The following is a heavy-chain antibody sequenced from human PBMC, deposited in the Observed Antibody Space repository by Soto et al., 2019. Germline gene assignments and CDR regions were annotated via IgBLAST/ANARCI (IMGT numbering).Heavy chain of an antibody. CDR3: AHIQGYYDSSGYYYRADYFDY. J-gene: IGHJ4*02. D-gene: IGHD3-22*01. Sequence: SGPTLVNPTQTLTLTCTFSGCSLSTSGVGVGWIRQPPGKALEWLALIYWDDDKRYSPSLKSRLTITKDTSKNQVVLTMTNMDPVDTATYYCAHIQGYYDSSGYYYRADYFDYWGQGTLVTVSS. CDR1: GCSLSTSGVG. V-gene: IGHV2-5*02. CDR2: IYWDDDK.